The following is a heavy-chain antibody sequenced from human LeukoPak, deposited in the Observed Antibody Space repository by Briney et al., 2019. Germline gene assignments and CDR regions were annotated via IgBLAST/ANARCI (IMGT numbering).Heavy chain of an antibody. D-gene: IGHD5-12*01. CDR1: GYTFTSYG. J-gene: IGHJ6*03. CDR2: ISAYNGNT. V-gene: IGHV1-18*01. CDR3: ARDPRLERGGYDYCYYMDV. Sequence: ASVKVSCKASGYTFTSYGISWVRQAPGQGLEWMGWISAYNGNTNYAQKLQGRVTMTTDTSTSTAYMELRSLRSDDTAVYYCARDPRLERGGYDYCYYMDVWGKGTTVTVSS.